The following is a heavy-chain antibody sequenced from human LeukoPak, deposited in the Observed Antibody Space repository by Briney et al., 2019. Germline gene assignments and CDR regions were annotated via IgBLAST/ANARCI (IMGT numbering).Heavy chain of an antibody. CDR1: GGSISSYY. CDR2: IYYSGST. V-gene: IGHV4-59*01. Sequence: SETLSLTCTVSGGSISSYYWSWIRQPPGKGLEWIGYIYYSGSTNYNPSLKSRVTISVDTSKKQFSLKLSSVTAADTAVYYCARGMQQLYHFDSWGRGTLVTVSS. J-gene: IGHJ4*02. D-gene: IGHD6-13*01. CDR3: ARGMQQLYHFDS.